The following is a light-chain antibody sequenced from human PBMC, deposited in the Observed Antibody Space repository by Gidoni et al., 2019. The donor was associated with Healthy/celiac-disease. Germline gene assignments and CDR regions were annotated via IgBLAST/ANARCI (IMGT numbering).Light chain of an antibody. CDR1: QSVSSY. CDR2: DAS. V-gene: IGKV3-11*01. Sequence: EIVLTQSPATLSLSPGERATLPCRASQSVSSYLAWYQQKPGQAPRLLIYDASNSATGIPARFSGSGSGTDFTLTISSLVPEDFAVYYCQQRSNWPPALTFGGGTKVEIK. J-gene: IGKJ4*01. CDR3: QQRSNWPPALT.